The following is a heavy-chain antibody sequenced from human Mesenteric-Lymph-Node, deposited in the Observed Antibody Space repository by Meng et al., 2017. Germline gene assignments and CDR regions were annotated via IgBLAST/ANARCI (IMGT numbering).Heavy chain of an antibody. CDR3: ARGGGCSSSSCDLDY. CDR1: GGPRSRSNW. D-gene: IGHD2-2*01. V-gene: IGHV4-4*02. Sequence: LQESGHGLGEPVGTLVWIWALSGGPRSRSNWWSWARQPPGKGLEWIGEIYHSGSTHYHPSLKSRVTISVDKSKNQFSLKLSSVTAADTAMYYCARGGGCSSSSCDLDYWGQGVLVTVSS. J-gene: IGHJ4*02. CDR2: IYHSGST.